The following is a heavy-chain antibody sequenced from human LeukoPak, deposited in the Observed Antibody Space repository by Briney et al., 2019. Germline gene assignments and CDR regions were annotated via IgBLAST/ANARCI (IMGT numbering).Heavy chain of an antibody. D-gene: IGHD6-6*01. V-gene: IGHV3-23*01. CDR3: AKFSLGAARSDY. J-gene: IGHJ4*02. CDR2: ISGSGGST. CDR1: GFTFSSYA. Sequence: SGGSLRLSCAASGFTFSSYAMSWVRQAPGKGLEWVSAISGSGGSTYYADSVKGRFTVSKDNSKNTLYLQMNSLRAEDTAVYYCAKFSLGAARSDYWGQGTLVTVSS.